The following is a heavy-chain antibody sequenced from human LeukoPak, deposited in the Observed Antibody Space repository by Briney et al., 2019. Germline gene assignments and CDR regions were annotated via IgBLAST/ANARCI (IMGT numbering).Heavy chain of an antibody. V-gene: IGHV3-11*04. Sequence: GGSLRLSCAASGFSFSDFEMNWVRQAPGKGLEWLSYTSSSGVTIYYADSVKGRFTISRDNAKNSLYLQMNSLRAEDTAVYYCARPNWSDYYYYYMDVWGKGTTVTVSS. D-gene: IGHD1-1*01. CDR3: ARPNWSDYYYYYMDV. J-gene: IGHJ6*03. CDR1: GFSFSDFE. CDR2: TSSSGVTI.